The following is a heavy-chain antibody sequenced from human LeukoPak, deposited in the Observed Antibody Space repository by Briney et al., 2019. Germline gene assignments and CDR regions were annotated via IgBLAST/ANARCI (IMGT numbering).Heavy chain of an antibody. CDR2: INHSGST. CDR1: GGSFSGYY. CDR3: ARGRGLDSGSYYDSAEYFQH. J-gene: IGHJ1*01. V-gene: IGHV4-34*01. Sequence: PSETLSLTCAVYGGSFSGYYWSWIRQPPGKGLEWIGEINHSGSTNYNPSLKGRVTISVDTSKNQFSLKLSSVTAAGTAVYYCARGRGLDSGSYYDSAEYFQHWGQGTLVTVSS. D-gene: IGHD1-26*01.